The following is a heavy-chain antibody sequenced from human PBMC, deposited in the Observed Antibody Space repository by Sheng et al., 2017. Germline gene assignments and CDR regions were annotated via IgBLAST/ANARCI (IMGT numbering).Heavy chain of an antibody. CDR1: GFTFSSYE. Sequence: EVQLVESGGGLVQPGGSLRLSCAASGFTFSSYEMNWVRQAPGKGLEWVSYISSSGSTIYYADSVKGRFTISRDNAKNSLYLQMNSLRAEDTAVYYCARDHAVEQQPSGDYYYGMDVWDQGP. CDR3: ARDHAVEQQPSGDYYYGMDV. D-gene: IGHD6-13*01. V-gene: IGHV3-48*03. CDR2: ISSSGSTI. J-gene: IGHJ6*02.